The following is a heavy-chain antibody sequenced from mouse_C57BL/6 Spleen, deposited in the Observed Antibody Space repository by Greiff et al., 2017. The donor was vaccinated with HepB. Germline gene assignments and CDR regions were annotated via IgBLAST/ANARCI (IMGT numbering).Heavy chain of an antibody. CDR1: GFNIKNTY. CDR3: ARSGFAD. J-gene: IGHJ3*01. Sequence: VQLQQSVAELVRPGASVKLSCTASGFNIKNTYMPWVKQRPEQGLEWIGRIDPANGNTKYAPKFQGKATITADTSSNTAYLQLSSLTSEDTAIYYCARSGFADWGQGTLVTVSA. CDR2: IDPANGNT. V-gene: IGHV14-3*01.